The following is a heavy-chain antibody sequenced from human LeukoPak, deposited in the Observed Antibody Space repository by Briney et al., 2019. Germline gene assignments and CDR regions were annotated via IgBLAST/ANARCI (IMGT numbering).Heavy chain of an antibody. CDR3: AKISYPYYFDY. CDR2: ISGSGGST. J-gene: IGHJ4*02. Sequence: GGTLRLSCAASGFTFNSYGMSWVRQAPGKGLEWVSAISGSGGSTYYADSVKGRFTISRDNSKNTLYLQMNSLRAEDTAVYYCAKISYPYYFDYWGQGTLVAVSS. CDR1: GFTFNSYG. D-gene: IGHD2-21*01. V-gene: IGHV3-23*01.